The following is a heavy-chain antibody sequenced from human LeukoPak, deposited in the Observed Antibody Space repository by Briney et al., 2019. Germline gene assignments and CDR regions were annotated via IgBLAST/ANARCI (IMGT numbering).Heavy chain of an antibody. CDR2: IRQDGSEE. Sequence: GGSLRLSCAVSGVNFSSYWMSWVRQAPGKGLEWVANIRQDGSEEYYVDSVKGRFTISTDNAKNSLYLQMNSLRAEDTAVYYCARDAYYDFWSGYPRYFDYWGQGTLVTVSS. V-gene: IGHV3-7*01. J-gene: IGHJ4*02. CDR1: GVNFSSYW. CDR3: ARDAYYDFWSGYPRYFDY. D-gene: IGHD3-3*01.